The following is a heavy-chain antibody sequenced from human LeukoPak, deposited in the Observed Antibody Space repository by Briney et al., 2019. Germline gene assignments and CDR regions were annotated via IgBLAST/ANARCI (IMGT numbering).Heavy chain of an antibody. D-gene: IGHD6-13*01. CDR1: GFTFSSYA. CDR3: AKGAAAAPYYYYGLDV. Sequence: HPGGSLRLSCAASGFTFSSYAMSWVRQAPGKGLEWVSGISGSGGSTYYADSVKGRFTISRDNSKNTLYLQMNSLRAEDTAVYYCAKGAAAAPYYYYGLDVWGQGTTVTVSS. J-gene: IGHJ6*02. V-gene: IGHV3-23*01. CDR2: ISGSGGST.